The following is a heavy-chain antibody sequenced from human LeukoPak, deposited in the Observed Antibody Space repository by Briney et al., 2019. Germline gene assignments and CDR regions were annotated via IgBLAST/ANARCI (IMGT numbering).Heavy chain of an antibody. CDR3: ARGLYGSGSTFDY. J-gene: IGHJ4*02. CDR2: ISSSGSTI. V-gene: IGHV3-48*04. Sequence: GGSLRLSCAASGFTFSSYWMSWVRQAPGKGLEWVSYISSSGSTIYYADSVKGRFTISRDNAKNSLYLQMNSLRAEDTAVYYCARGLYGSGSTFDYWGQGTLVTVSS. D-gene: IGHD3-10*01. CDR1: GFTFSSYW.